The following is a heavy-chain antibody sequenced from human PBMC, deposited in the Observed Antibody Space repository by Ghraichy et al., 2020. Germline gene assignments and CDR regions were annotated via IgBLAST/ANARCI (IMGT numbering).Heavy chain of an antibody. CDR2: INSDGSST. CDR1: GFTFSSYW. V-gene: IGHV3-74*01. D-gene: IGHD3-22*01. CDR3: MVYDSSGHRDY. J-gene: IGHJ4*02. Sequence: GGSLRLSCAASGFTFSSYWMHWVRQAPGKGLVWVSRINSDGSSTSYAYSVKGRFTISRDNAKNTLYLQMNSLRAEDTAVYYCMVYDSSGHRDYWGQGTLVTVSS.